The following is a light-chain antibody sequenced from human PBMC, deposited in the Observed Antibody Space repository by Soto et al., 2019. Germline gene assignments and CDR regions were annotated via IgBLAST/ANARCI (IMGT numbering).Light chain of an antibody. J-gene: IGLJ2*01. CDR3: QTWGTGIHVV. CDR2: ANSDSSN. CDR1: SGHSSYA. Sequence: QLVLTQSPSASASLGASVKLTCTLSSGHSSYAIAWHQQQQEKSPRYLKKANSDSSNSKGDGIPDRFSGARSGAEWYLTISSLQTEDEADYYCQTWGTGIHVVFGGGTKLTV. V-gene: IGLV4-69*01.